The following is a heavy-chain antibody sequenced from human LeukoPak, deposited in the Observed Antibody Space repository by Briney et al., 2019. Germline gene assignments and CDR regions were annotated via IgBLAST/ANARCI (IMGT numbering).Heavy chain of an antibody. J-gene: IGHJ4*02. CDR2: ISYDGSNK. CDR3: AKDGGGYYYDSSGYYPDY. CDR1: GFTFSSYG. D-gene: IGHD3-22*01. V-gene: IGHV3-30*18. Sequence: PGRSLRLSCAASGFTFSSYGMHWVRQAPGKGLEWVAVISYDGSNKYYADSVKGRFTISRDNSKNTLYLQMNSLRAEDTAVYYCAKDGGGYYYDSSGYYPDYWGQGTLVTVSS.